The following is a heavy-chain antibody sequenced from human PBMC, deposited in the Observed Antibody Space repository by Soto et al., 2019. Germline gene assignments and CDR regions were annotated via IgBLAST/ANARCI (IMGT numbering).Heavy chain of an antibody. D-gene: IGHD3-10*01. V-gene: IGHV4-4*01. CDR2: IFHDGTA. J-gene: IGHJ4*02. Sequence: PETLSLTCSVSGVSISSGNWWPWVRQTPQRGLEYIGEIFHDGTANYYPSFERRVAISVDTSKNQFSLKLTSVTAADTAIYFCARLVYDTRLNYMYFDFWGQGTLVTVSS. CDR3: ARLVYDTRLNYMYFDF. CDR1: GVSISSGNW.